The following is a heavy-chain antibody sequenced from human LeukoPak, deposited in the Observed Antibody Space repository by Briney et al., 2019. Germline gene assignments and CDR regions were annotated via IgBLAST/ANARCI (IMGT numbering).Heavy chain of an antibody. CDR3: ARDIGLDYSSSSFASDI. CDR2: IYSGGST. CDR1: GGSFTTHY. V-gene: IGHV4-4*07. Sequence: SETLSLTCIVSGGSFTTHYWNWFRQPAGKGLEWIGRIYSGGSTNYKSSLKSRVLMSIDTSKRQLSLKLSSVTAADTAIYYCARDIGLDYSSSSFASDIWGPGTLVIVSS. J-gene: IGHJ3*02. D-gene: IGHD6-6*01.